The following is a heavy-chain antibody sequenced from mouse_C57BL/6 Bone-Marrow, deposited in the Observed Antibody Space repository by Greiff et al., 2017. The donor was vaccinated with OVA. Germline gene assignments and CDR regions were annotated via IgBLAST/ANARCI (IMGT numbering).Heavy chain of an antibody. Sequence: EVKVVESGGGLVQPKGSLKLSCAASGFSFNTYAMNWVRQAPGKGLEWVARIRSKSNNYATYYADSVKDRFTISRDDSESMLYLQMNYLKTDDTAMYYCVIDYYARRDWYFDVWGTGTTVTVSS. J-gene: IGHJ1*03. D-gene: IGHD1-1*01. V-gene: IGHV10-1*01. CDR2: IRSKSNNYAT. CDR1: GFSFNTYA. CDR3: VIDYYARRDWYFDV.